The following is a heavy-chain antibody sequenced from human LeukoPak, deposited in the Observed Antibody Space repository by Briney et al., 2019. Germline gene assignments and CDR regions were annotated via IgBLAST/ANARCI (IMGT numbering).Heavy chain of an antibody. J-gene: IGHJ6*02. Sequence: KSSETPFLTCTVSGGSISSYYWSWIRQPPGKGLEWIGYIYYSGSTNYNPSLKSRVTISVDTSKNQFSLKLSSVTAADTAVYYCARDGQVDCSGGSCYSADPYGMDVWGQGTTVTVSS. V-gene: IGHV4-59*01. CDR3: ARDGQVDCSGGSCYSADPYGMDV. CDR1: GGSISSYY. D-gene: IGHD2-15*01. CDR2: IYYSGST.